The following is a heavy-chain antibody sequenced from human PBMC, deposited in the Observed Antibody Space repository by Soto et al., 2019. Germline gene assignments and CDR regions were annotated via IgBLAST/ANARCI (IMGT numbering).Heavy chain of an antibody. V-gene: IGHV3-21*01. D-gene: IGHD3-3*01. CDR3: ARVTQGLRFLEKWYFDY. Sequence: GGSLSLSCAASGFTFSSYSMNWVRQAPGKGLEWVSSISSSSSYIYYADSVKGRFTISRDNAKNSLYLQMNSLRAEDTAVYYCARVTQGLRFLEKWYFDYWGQGTLVTVSS. CDR1: GFTFSSYS. CDR2: ISSSSSYI. J-gene: IGHJ4*02.